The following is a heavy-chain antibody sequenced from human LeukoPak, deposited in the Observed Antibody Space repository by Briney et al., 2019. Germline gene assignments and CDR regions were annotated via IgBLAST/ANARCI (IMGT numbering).Heavy chain of an antibody. Sequence: ASVKVSCKASGYTFTSDGISWVRQAPGQGLEWMGWISAYNGNTNYAQKLQGRVTMTTDTSTSTAYMELRSLRSDDTAVYYCARDYYDSSGYYYSFDYWGQGTLVTVSS. V-gene: IGHV1-18*01. CDR2: ISAYNGNT. CDR1: GYTFTSDG. D-gene: IGHD3-22*01. J-gene: IGHJ4*02. CDR3: ARDYYDSSGYYYSFDY.